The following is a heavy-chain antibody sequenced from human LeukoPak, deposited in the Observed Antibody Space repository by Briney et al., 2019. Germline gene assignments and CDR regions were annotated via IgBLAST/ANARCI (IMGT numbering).Heavy chain of an antibody. J-gene: IGHJ4*02. CDR2: ISSSSSYI. D-gene: IGHD6-6*01. CDR1: GFTFSSYN. V-gene: IGHV3-21*01. CDR3: ARLYSSSLGLDY. Sequence: GGSLRLSCAAAGFTFSSYNMKWLRQAPGKGLEWVSSISSSSSYIYYADSVKGRFTISRDNAKNSLYLQMNSLRAEDTAVYYCARLYSSSLGLDYWGQGILVTVSS.